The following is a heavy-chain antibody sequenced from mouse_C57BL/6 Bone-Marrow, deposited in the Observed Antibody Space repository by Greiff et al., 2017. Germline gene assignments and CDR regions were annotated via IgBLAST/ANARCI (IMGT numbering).Heavy chain of an antibody. V-gene: IGHV5-4*01. D-gene: IGHD2-4*01. J-gene: IGHJ2*01. CDR3: ARERLDYFDY. CDR2: ISDGGSYT. Sequence: DVKLVESGGGLVKPGGSLKLSCAASGFTFSSYAMSWVRQTPDTRLEWVATISDGGSYTYSPDNVKGRFTISRDNAKNNLYLQMSHLKSEDTAMYYCARERLDYFDYGGQGTTLTVSS. CDR1: GFTFSSYA.